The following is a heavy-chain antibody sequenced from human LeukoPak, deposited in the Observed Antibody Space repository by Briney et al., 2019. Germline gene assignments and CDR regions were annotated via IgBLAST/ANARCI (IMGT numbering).Heavy chain of an antibody. CDR1: GGSISSHY. D-gene: IGHD6-19*01. Sequence: PSETLSLTCTVSGGSISSHYWSWIRQPPGKGLEWIGYIYYSGSTNYNPSLKSRVTISVDTSKNQFSLKLSSVTAADTAVYYCARGLFYRGYSSGWYHPYYFDYWGQGTLVTVSS. V-gene: IGHV4-59*11. J-gene: IGHJ4*02. CDR3: ARGLFYRGYSSGWYHPYYFDY. CDR2: IYYSGST.